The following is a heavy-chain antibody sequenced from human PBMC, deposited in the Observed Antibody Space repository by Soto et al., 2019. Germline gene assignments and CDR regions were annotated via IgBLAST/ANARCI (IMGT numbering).Heavy chain of an antibody. CDR3: AKDPRLDILTGPFDY. D-gene: IGHD3-9*01. CDR1: GFTFSSYG. V-gene: IGHV3-30*18. CDR2: ISYDGSNK. J-gene: IGHJ4*02. Sequence: QVQLVESGGGVVQPGRSLRLSCAASGFTFSSYGMHWVRQAPGKGLEWVAVISYDGSNKYYADSVKGRFTISRDNSKNTLYLQMKSLRAEDTAVYYCAKDPRLDILTGPFDYWGQGTLVTVSS.